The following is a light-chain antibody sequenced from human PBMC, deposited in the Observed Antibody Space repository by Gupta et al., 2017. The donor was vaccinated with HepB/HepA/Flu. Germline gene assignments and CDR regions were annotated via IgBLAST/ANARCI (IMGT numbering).Light chain of an antibody. CDR3: CSYAGSHTERV. CDR1: SSDVGGYNY. Sequence: QSALTQPRSVSGSPGQSVPISCTGTSSDVGGYNYVSWYQQHPGKAPKLMIYDVSKRPSGVPDRFSGSKSGNTASLTISGLQAEDEADYYCCSYAGSHTERVFGGGTKLTVL. CDR2: DVS. J-gene: IGLJ2*01. V-gene: IGLV2-11*01.